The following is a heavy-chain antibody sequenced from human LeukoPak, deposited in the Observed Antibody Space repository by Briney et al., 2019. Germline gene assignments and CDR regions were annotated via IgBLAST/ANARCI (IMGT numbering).Heavy chain of an antibody. D-gene: IGHD1-26*01. CDR1: GFTFSSYW. Sequence: GGSLRLSCAASGFTFSSYWMNWVRQAPGKGLEWVSSISSSSSYIYYADSLKGRFTISRDNAKNSLYLQMNSLRAEDTAVYYCARARKWELSPHYFDYWGQGTLVTVSS. V-gene: IGHV3-21*01. CDR2: ISSSSSYI. J-gene: IGHJ4*02. CDR3: ARARKWELSPHYFDY.